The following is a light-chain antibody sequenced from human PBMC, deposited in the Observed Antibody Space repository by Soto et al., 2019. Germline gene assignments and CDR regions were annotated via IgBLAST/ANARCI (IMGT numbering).Light chain of an antibody. CDR2: GAS. V-gene: IGKV3-20*01. CDR1: QSVGSSQ. Sequence: EIVLTQSPGTLSLSPGGRATLSCRASQSVGSSQLAWHQPKPGQAPRLLIYGASSRATGIPDRFSGSGSGTDFTLTISRLEPEDFAVYYCQQYASSPRTFGQGTKVEIK. J-gene: IGKJ1*01. CDR3: QQYASSPRT.